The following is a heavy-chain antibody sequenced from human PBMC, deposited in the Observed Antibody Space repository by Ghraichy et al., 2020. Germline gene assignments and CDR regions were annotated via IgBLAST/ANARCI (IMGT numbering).Heavy chain of an antibody. J-gene: IGHJ4*02. D-gene: IGHD4-17*01. V-gene: IGHV3-23*01. CDR2: ISGSGGST. Sequence: GGSLRLSCAASGFTFSSYAMSWVRQAPGKGLEWVSAISGSGGSTYYADSVKGRFTISRDNSKNTLYLQMNSLRAEDTAVYYCAKDLDGDYVFGYYFDYWGQGTLVTV. CDR1: GFTFSSYA. CDR3: AKDLDGDYVFGYYFDY.